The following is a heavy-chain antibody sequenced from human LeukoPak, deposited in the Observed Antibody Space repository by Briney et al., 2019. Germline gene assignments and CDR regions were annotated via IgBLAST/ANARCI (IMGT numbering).Heavy chain of an antibody. Sequence: SETLSLTCTVSGGSISSYYWSWIRQPPGKGLGWIGYIYYSGSTNYNPSLKSRVTISVDTSKNQFSLKLSSVTSARTAVYYCARALGYCTNGVCYTGIHFDYWGQGTLVTVSS. D-gene: IGHD2-8*01. V-gene: IGHV4-59*01. CDR3: ARALGYCTNGVCYTGIHFDY. J-gene: IGHJ4*02. CDR1: GGSISSYY. CDR2: IYYSGST.